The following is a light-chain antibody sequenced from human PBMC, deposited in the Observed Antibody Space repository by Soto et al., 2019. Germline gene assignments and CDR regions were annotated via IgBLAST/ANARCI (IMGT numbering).Light chain of an antibody. CDR2: DVS. Sequence: QSALTQPASVSGSPGQSITISCTGTSSDVGGYNYVSWYQQRPGKAPKLMIYDVSNRPSGVSNLSSGSKSGNTTSLTISGLQAEDEADYYGRSYTSSSTYVFGTGTKLTVL. CDR1: SSDVGGYNY. J-gene: IGLJ1*01. CDR3: RSYTSSSTYV. V-gene: IGLV2-14*01.